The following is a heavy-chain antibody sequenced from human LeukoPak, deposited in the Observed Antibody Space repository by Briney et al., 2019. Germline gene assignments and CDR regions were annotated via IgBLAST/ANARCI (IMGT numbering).Heavy chain of an antibody. CDR3: AREYKGFRAEYFQH. CDR1: GFTFSSYA. V-gene: IGHV3-23*01. D-gene: IGHD1-20*01. J-gene: IGHJ1*01. CDR2: ISGSGGST. Sequence: PGGSLRLSCAAPGFTFSSYAMSWVRQAPGKGLEWVSAISGSGGSTYYADSVKGRFTISRDNSKNTLYLQMNSLRAEDTAVYYCAREYKGFRAEYFQHWGQGTLVTVSS.